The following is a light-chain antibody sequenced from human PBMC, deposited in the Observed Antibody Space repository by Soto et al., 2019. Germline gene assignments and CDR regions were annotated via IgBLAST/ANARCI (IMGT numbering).Light chain of an antibody. CDR2: EGS. Sequence: ALTQPASVSGSPGQSITISCTGTSSDVGSYNLVSWYQQHPGKAPKLMIYEGSKRPSGVSNRFSGSKSGNTASLTISGLQAEDEADYYCCSYAGSSTFYVFGTGTKVTVX. V-gene: IGLV2-23*01. J-gene: IGLJ1*01. CDR3: CSYAGSSTFYV. CDR1: SSDVGSYNL.